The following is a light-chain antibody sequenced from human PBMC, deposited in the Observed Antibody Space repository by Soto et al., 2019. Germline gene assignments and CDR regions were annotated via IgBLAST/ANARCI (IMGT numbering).Light chain of an antibody. J-gene: IGKJ3*01. CDR1: QGISRS. CDR3: QQLNSYPRT. V-gene: IGKV1-9*01. Sequence: DIQLTQAPSFLSASVGDRVTITCRASQGISRSLAWYHQKPGKAPKLLSYAESTLQSGFPSRFSGSGYGTEFTLTISSLQPEDFVTYYCQQLNSYPRTFPPRTNVHIQ. CDR2: AES.